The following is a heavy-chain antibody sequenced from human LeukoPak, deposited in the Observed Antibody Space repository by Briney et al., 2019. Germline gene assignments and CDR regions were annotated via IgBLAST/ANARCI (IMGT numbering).Heavy chain of an antibody. J-gene: IGHJ6*02. CDR2: IIPIFGTA. D-gene: IGHD3-10*01. V-gene: IGHV1-69*13. CDR1: GGTFSSYA. CDR3: AIAGNRWFGEKHPDYGMDV. Sequence: GASVKVSCKASGGTFSSYAISWVRQAPGQGLEWMGGIIPIFGTANYAQKFQGRVTITADESTSTAYMELSSLRSEDTAVYYCAIAGNRWFGEKHPDYGMDVWGQGTTVTVSS.